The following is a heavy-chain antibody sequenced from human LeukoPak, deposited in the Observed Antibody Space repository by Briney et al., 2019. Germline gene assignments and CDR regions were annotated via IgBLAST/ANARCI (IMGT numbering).Heavy chain of an antibody. D-gene: IGHD3-10*01. CDR2: INTSNGYS. CDR1: GHVFITYG. Sequence: ASVKVSCKASGHVFITYGINWVRQAPGQGLEWMGWINTSNGYSDYAQNFQGRITMTTDTPTDTVYMELGSLSSDDTAVYYCARDQYYHGLGSYYDWGQGTLVTVSS. CDR3: ARDQYYHGLGSYYD. J-gene: IGHJ4*02. V-gene: IGHV1-18*01.